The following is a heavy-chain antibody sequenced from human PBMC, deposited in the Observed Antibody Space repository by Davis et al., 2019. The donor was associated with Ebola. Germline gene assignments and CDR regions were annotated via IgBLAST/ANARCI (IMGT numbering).Heavy chain of an antibody. CDR2: IKEDGSEK. V-gene: IGHV3-7*01. D-gene: IGHD2-8*01. Sequence: GESLKISCAASGITFSNAWLSWVRQAPGKGLEWVANIKEDGSEKNYVDSVKGRFTISRDNAKNSLYLQMNSLRAEDTAVYYCVRRTKYWGQGTQVTVSS. J-gene: IGHJ4*02. CDR1: GITFSNAW. CDR3: VRRTKY.